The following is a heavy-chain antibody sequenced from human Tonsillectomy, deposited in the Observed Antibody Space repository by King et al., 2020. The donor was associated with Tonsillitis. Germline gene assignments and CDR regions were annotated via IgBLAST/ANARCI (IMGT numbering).Heavy chain of an antibody. V-gene: IGHV3-23*04. Sequence: VQLVESGGGLGQPGGSLRLSCAASGFTFSSNAMTWVRQAPGKGLEWVSTINSGGTSPYYSDSVKGRFTISRDNSKNTLYLQMNSLRAEDSAVYYCTKRAAVSGSDYWGQGTLVTVSS. D-gene: IGHD6-19*01. CDR3: TKRAAVSGSDY. CDR1: GFTFSSNA. CDR2: INSGGTSP. J-gene: IGHJ4*02.